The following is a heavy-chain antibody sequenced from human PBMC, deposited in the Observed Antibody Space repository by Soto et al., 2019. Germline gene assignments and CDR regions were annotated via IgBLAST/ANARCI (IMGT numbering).Heavy chain of an antibody. V-gene: IGHV3-30*19. CDR3: ARWGTTGGFDL. D-gene: IGHD3-16*01. CDR1: GFMFKSYV. CDR2: TSYDGNNK. J-gene: IGHJ4*02. Sequence: QLQLVESGGGVVQPGTSLRLSCTASGFMFKSYVMHWVHQAPGKGLEWVALTSYDGNNKYYGDSVKGRFTVSRDNSKNTLHLQRDSLRPEDTALYYCARWGTTGGFDLWGQGTLVSVSS.